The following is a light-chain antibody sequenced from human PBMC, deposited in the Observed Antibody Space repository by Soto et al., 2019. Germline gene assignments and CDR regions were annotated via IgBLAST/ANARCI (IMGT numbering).Light chain of an antibody. CDR3: LSYDSDMSSRTYV. V-gene: IGLV1-40*01. Sequence: QSVLTQPPSVSGAPGQWVTISCTGSSSNIGAGNDVHWYQQLPGPAPKLLIYGDSNRPSGVPDRFSGSKSGASASLAITGLQADHEAEYHCLSYDSDMSSRTYVFGAGTKLTVL. CDR1: SSNIGAGND. CDR2: GDS. J-gene: IGLJ1*01.